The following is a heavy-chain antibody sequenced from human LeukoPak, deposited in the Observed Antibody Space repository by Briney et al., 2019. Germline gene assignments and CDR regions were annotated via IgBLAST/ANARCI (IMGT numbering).Heavy chain of an antibody. CDR3: ARDRGIAVYYWFDP. CDR2: ISYDGSNK. Sequence: GGSLRLSCAASEFTFSSYAMHWVRQAPGKGLEWVAVISYDGSNKYYADSVKGRFTISRDNSKNTLYLQMNSLRAEDTAVYYCARDRGIAVYYWFDPWGQGTLVTVSS. V-gene: IGHV3-30*04. J-gene: IGHJ5*02. CDR1: EFTFSSYA. D-gene: IGHD6-19*01.